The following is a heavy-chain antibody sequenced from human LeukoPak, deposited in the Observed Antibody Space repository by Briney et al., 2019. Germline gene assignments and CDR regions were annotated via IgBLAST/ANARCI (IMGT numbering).Heavy chain of an antibody. CDR3: ARLVSENPGDY. D-gene: IGHD1-14*01. Sequence: PSETLSLTCTGSGCSITDSTYHWGWIRQPPGKGLELIGSRYYTGYAYYNPPLKSRITISVDTSKNQFSLKMNSVNAADTAMYYCARLVSENPGDYWGQGILVTVSS. CDR2: RYYTGYA. CDR1: GCSITDSTYH. J-gene: IGHJ4*02. V-gene: IGHV4-39*01.